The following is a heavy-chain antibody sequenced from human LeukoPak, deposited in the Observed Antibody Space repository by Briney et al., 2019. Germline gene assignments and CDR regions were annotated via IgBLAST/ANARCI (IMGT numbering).Heavy chain of an antibody. V-gene: IGHV3-74*03. J-gene: IGHJ5*02. CDR3: VRAMVRGVLVS. CDR1: GFTFSSYW. D-gene: IGHD3-10*01. Sequence: TGGSLRLSCAASGFTFSSYWMRWVRQAPGKGLVWVSGINSDAISTTYADSVRGRFTISRDNAKNTLYLQMNSLRAEDTAVYYCVRAMVRGVLVSWGQGTLVTVSS. CDR2: INSDAIST.